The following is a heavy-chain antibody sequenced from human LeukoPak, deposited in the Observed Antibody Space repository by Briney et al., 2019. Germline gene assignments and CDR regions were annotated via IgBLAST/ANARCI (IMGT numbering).Heavy chain of an antibody. CDR2: IYYSGST. J-gene: IGHJ4*02. CDR3: ASHRPDRMTTVVTPNFDY. Sequence: PSETLSLTCTVSGGSISSRGFFWGWIRQPPGKGPEWIGSIYYSGSTYYNPSLKSRVTISVDTSKNQFSLKLSSVTAADTAVYYCASHRPDRMTTVVTPNFDYWGQGTLVTVSS. CDR1: GGSISSRGFF. D-gene: IGHD4-23*01. V-gene: IGHV4-39*01.